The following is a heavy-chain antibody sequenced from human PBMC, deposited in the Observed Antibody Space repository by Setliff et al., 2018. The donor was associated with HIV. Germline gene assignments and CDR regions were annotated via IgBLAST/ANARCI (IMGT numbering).Heavy chain of an antibody. CDR1: GGSFSGYY. J-gene: IGHJ4*02. Sequence: SEILSLTCAVYGGSFSGYYWSWIRQPPGKGLEWIGEINHSGSTNYNPSLKSRVTISVDTSKNQFSLKLYSVTAADTAVYYCARAYFGSGIYYWGQGTLVTVSS. CDR3: ARAYFGSGIYY. D-gene: IGHD3-10*01. CDR2: INHSGST. V-gene: IGHV4-34*01.